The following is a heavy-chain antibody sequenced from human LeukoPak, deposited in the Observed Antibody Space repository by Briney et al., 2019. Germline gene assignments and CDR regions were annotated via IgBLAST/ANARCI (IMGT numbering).Heavy chain of an antibody. CDR1: GFTFSSYG. J-gene: IGHJ6*03. CDR2: IRYDGSNK. V-gene: IGHV3-30*02. Sequence: GGSLRLSCAASGFTFSSYGMHWVRQAPGKGLEWVAFIRYDGSNKYYADSVKGRFTISRDNSKNTLYLQMNSLRAEDTAVYYCAKDGLGYCSSTSCSSYYYMDVWGKGTTVTVSS. D-gene: IGHD2-2*01. CDR3: AKDGLGYCSSTSCSSYYYMDV.